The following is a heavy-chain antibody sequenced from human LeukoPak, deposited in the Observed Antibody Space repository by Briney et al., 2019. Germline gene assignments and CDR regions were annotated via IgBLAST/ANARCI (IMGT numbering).Heavy chain of an antibody. CDR3: ASYYDFWSGQGAFDI. J-gene: IGHJ3*02. Sequence: SETLSLTCAVYGGSFSGYYWSWIRQPPGKGLEWIGEINHSGSTNYNPSLKSRVTISVDTSKNQFSLKLSSVTAADTAAYYCASYYDFWSGQGAFDIWGQGTMVTVSS. D-gene: IGHD3-3*01. V-gene: IGHV4-34*01. CDR1: GGSFSGYY. CDR2: INHSGST.